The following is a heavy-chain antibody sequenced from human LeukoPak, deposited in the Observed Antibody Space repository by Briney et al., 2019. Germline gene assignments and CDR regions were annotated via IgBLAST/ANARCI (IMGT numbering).Heavy chain of an antibody. CDR3: ARTPWIQLWLSDYYYYYMDV. D-gene: IGHD5-18*01. V-gene: IGHV4-30-4*01. CDR1: GGSISSGDYY. J-gene: IGHJ6*03. CDR2: IYYSGST. Sequence: SQTLSLTCTVSGGSISSGDYYWSWIRQPPGKGLEWIGYIYYSGSTYYNPSLKSRVTISVDTSKNQFSLKLSSVTAADTAVYYCARTPWIQLWLSDYYYYYMDVWGKGTTVTVSS.